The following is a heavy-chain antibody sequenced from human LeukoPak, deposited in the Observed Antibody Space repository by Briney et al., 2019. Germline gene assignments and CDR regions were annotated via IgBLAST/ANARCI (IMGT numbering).Heavy chain of an antibody. D-gene: IGHD5-18*01. CDR2: IYYSGST. J-gene: IGHJ4*02. Sequence: PSETLSLTCTVSGGSISSYYWSWIRQPPGKGLEWIGYIYYSGSTNYNPSLKSRVTISVDTSKNQFSLKLSSVTAADTAVYYCARVQEDTAMVESWGQGTLVTVSS. V-gene: IGHV4-59*01. CDR3: ARVQEDTAMVES. CDR1: GGSISSYY.